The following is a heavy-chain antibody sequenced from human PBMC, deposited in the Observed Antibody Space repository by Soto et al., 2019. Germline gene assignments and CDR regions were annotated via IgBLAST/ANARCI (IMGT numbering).Heavy chain of an antibody. V-gene: IGHV3-72*01. CDR3: ARGIGGYYYYGMDV. J-gene: IGHJ6*02. CDR1: GFTFSDHY. D-gene: IGHD2-15*01. CDR2: TRNKANSYTT. Sequence: PGGSLRLSCAASGFTFSDHYMDWVRQAPGKGLEWVGRTRNKANSYTTEYAASVKGRFTISRDDSKNSLYLQMNSLKTEDTAVYYCARGIGGYYYYGMDVWGQGTTVTVSS.